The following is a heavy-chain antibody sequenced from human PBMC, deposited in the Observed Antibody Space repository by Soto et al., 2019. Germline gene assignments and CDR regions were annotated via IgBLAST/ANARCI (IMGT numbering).Heavy chain of an antibody. V-gene: IGHV1-69*08. CDR1: GGTFSSYT. J-gene: IGHJ6*02. D-gene: IGHD1-1*01. Sequence: QVQLVQSGAEVKKPGSSVKVSCKASGGTFSSYTISSVRQAPGQGLEWMGRIMPILGIANYAQKFQGRVTITADKSTSTAYMELSSLRSEDTAVYYCARELERRFYYYYGMDVWGQGTTVTVSS. CDR3: ARELERRFYYYYGMDV. CDR2: IMPILGIA.